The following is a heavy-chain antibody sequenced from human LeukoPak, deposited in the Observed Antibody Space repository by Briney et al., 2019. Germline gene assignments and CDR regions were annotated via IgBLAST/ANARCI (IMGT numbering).Heavy chain of an antibody. CDR1: GFTFSSYW. D-gene: IGHD2-21*02. CDR3: ASFWGSRESDWLRDGVDV. CDR2: IKQDGSEK. Sequence: PGGSLRLSCAASGFTFSSYWMSWVRQAPGKGLEWVANIKQDGSEKYYVDSVKGRFTISRDNAKNSLYLQMNSLGAEDTAVYYCASFWGSRESDWLRDGVDVWGQGTTVTVSS. J-gene: IGHJ6*02. V-gene: IGHV3-7*01.